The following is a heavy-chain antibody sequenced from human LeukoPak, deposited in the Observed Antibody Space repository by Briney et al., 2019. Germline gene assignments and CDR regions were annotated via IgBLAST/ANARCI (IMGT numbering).Heavy chain of an antibody. D-gene: IGHD1-26*01. Sequence: PSETLSLTRILSGESICGFYWRWNRPLPKGWREWIGYIYYGGSTNYNPSLKSRVTISVDTSKNQFSLKLSSVTAADTAVYYCARGVNSGYFDYWGQGTLVTVSS. CDR2: IYYGGST. CDR1: GESICGFY. J-gene: IGHJ4*02. CDR3: ARGVNSGYFDY. V-gene: IGHV4-59*01.